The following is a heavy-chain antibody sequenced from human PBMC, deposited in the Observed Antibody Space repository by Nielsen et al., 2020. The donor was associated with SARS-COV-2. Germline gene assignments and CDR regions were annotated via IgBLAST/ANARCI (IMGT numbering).Heavy chain of an antibody. CDR1: GDSVSSSSAA. V-gene: IGHV6-1*01. D-gene: IGHD4-17*01. Sequence: SQTLSLTCAISGDSVSSSSAAWNWIRQSPSRGLEWLGRTYYRSKWYNDYAVSVKSRITINPDTSKNQFSLHLNSVTPEDTAVYYCARARGAYGDYYYYYYTDVWSKGTTVTVSS. CDR3: ARARGAYGDYYYYYYTDV. J-gene: IGHJ6*03. CDR2: TYYRSKWYN.